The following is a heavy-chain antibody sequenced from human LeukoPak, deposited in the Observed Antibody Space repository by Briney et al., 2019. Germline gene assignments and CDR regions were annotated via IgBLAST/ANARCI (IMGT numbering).Heavy chain of an antibody. J-gene: IGHJ4*02. CDR1: GFTVSDNY. CDR2: FYSGGST. CDR3: ARSVDTAMAFDY. V-gene: IGHV3-66*01. D-gene: IGHD5-18*01. Sequence: PGGSLRLSCAASGFTVSDNYMSWVRQAPGKGLEWVSVFYSGGSTRYADSVKGRFTISRDNSKNTLYLQMNSLRAEDTAVYYCARSVDTAMAFDYWGQGTLVTVSS.